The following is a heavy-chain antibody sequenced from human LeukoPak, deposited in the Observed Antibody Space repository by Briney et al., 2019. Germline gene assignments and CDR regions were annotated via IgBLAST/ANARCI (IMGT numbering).Heavy chain of an antibody. Sequence: ASVKVSCKASGYTLTGYYMHWVRQAPGQGLEWMGWITPNSGGTNYAQKFQGRVTMTRDTSISTAYMELSRLRSDDTAMYYCARQEAVTGYSSGWYEDYWGQGTLVTVSS. CDR1: GYTLTGYY. J-gene: IGHJ4*02. V-gene: IGHV1-2*02. CDR3: ARQEAVTGYSSGWYEDY. D-gene: IGHD6-19*01. CDR2: ITPNSGGT.